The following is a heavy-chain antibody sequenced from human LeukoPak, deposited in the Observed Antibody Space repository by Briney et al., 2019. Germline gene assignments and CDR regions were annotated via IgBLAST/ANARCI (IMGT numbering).Heavy chain of an antibody. J-gene: IGHJ5*02. V-gene: IGHV1-24*01. D-gene: IGHD3-3*01. CDR3: ATINRGPPSGDFWTEPKVGNWFDP. CDR1: GHTLTDLS. CDR2: LDPENGET. Sequence: GASVKVSCKVSGHTLTDLSTHWVRQAPGGGLEWMGGLDPENGETIYAQKFQGRVTMTEDTSTDTAYMELSSLRSEDTAVYYCATINRGPPSGDFWTEPKVGNWFDPWGQGTLVTVSS.